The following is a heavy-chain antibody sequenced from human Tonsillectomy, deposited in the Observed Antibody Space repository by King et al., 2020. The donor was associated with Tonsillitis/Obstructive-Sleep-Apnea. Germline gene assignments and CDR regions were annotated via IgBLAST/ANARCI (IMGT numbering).Heavy chain of an antibody. CDR1: GFTFSSYA. Sequence: VQLVESGGGLVQPGGSLRLSCAASGFTFSSYAMSWVRQAPGKGLQWVSAISGSGASTYYADSVKGRFTISRDNAKNSLYLQMNSLRAEDTALYYCAKDEEYSSSANFDYWGQGTLVTVSS. D-gene: IGHD6-6*01. V-gene: IGHV3-23*04. J-gene: IGHJ4*02. CDR3: AKDEEYSSSANFDY. CDR2: ISGSGAST.